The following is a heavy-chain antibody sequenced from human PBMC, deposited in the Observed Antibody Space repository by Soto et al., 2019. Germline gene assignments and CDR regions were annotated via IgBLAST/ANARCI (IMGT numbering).Heavy chain of an antibody. J-gene: IGHJ4*02. CDR1: GFTFSSYG. CDR2: ISYDGSNK. D-gene: IGHD1-7*01. Sequence: QVQLVESGGGVVQPGRSLRLSCAASGFTFSSYGMHWVRQAPGKGLEWVAVISYDGSNKYYADSVKGRFTISRDNSKNTLYLQMNSLRAEDTAVYYCAKDRLELRHPEYYFDYWGQGTLVTVSS. CDR3: AKDRLELRHPEYYFDY. V-gene: IGHV3-30*18.